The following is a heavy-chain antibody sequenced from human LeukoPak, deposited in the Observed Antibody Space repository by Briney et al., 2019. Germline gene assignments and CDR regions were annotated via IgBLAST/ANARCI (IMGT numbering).Heavy chain of an antibody. V-gene: IGHV3-7*05. CDR2: IKPDGSEK. CDR1: GFPFSIYW. D-gene: IGHD3-10*01. Sequence: GGSLGLSCAASGFPFSIYWMTWVRQAPGKGLEWVANIKPDGSEKYYVDSAKGRFTISRDNAKNSLYLQMNSLRAEDTAVYYCVRGSSGTVVRGVSWAWFDPWGQGTLVSVSS. J-gene: IGHJ5*02. CDR3: VRGSSGTVVRGVSWAWFDP.